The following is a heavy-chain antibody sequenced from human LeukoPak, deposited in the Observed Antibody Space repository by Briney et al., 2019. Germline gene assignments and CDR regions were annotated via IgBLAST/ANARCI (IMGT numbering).Heavy chain of an antibody. J-gene: IGHJ4*02. Sequence: PGGSLRLSCAASGFTFYDYAMYWVRQAPGKGLEWVSLISGDGSSSYLDSVKGRVTISRDNSKTSLYLQMNSLRTEDTALYYCAKEKYGTGLTDYWGQGTLVTVSS. CDR3: AKEKYGTGLTDY. CDR1: GFTFYDYA. D-gene: IGHD1-1*01. CDR2: ISGDGSSS. V-gene: IGHV3-43*02.